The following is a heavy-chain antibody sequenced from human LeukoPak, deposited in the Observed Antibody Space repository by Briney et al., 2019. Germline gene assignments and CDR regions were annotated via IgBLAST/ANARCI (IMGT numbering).Heavy chain of an antibody. J-gene: IGHJ4*02. D-gene: IGHD2-15*01. CDR1: GFTFSSYG. V-gene: IGHV3-33*01. Sequence: GGSLRLSCAASGFTFSSYGMHWVRQAPGKGMEWLAVIWYDGSNKYYADSVRGRFTISRDTAKNTLYLEMNSLGAEDTAVYYCARDLSGYSDYWGQGTLVTVSS. CDR3: ARDLSGYSDY. CDR2: IWYDGSNK.